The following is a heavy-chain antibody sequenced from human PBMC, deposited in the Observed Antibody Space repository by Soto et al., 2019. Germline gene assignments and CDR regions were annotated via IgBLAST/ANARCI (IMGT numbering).Heavy chain of an antibody. J-gene: IGHJ4*02. CDR1: GYSISSGYY. V-gene: IGHV4-38-2*02. Sequence: PSETLSLTCAVYGYSISSGYYWGWIRQPPGKGLEWIGSIYHSGSTYYNPSLKSRVTISVDTSKNQFSLKLSSVTAADTAVYYCARDGHYDSSGYWYWGQGTLVTVSS. CDR2: IYHSGST. D-gene: IGHD3-22*01. CDR3: ARDGHYDSSGYWY.